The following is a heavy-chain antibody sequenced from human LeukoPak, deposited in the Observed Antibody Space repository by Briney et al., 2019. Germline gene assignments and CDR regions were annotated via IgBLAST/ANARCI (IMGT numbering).Heavy chain of an antibody. V-gene: IGHV1-8*01. CDR2: MNPNSGNT. D-gene: IGHD2-21*01. CDR3: ARVFPQHDFVPFDY. CDR1: GYTFTSYD. Sequence: ASVKVSCKASGYTFTSYDINWVRQATGQGLEWMGWMNPNSGNTGYAQKFQGRVTMTRNTSISTAYMELSSLRSEDTAVYYCARVFPQHDFVPFDYWGQGTLVTVSS. J-gene: IGHJ4*02.